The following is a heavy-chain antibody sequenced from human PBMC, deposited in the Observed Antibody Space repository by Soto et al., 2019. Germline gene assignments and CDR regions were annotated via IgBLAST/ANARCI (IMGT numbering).Heavy chain of an antibody. CDR1: GFGFGGKT. CDR3: ATDIHPPWLLIS. D-gene: IGHD2-2*02. Sequence: PGGSLRLSCAASGFGFGGKTMYWVRQTPGRGLEWVALISPDGSQIYYADSVKGRFTISRDNSKNTLYLQMDSLRAEDTSLYLCATDIHPPWLLISWGQETLVPFPS. V-gene: IGHV3-30*04. CDR2: ISPDGSQI. J-gene: IGHJ4*02.